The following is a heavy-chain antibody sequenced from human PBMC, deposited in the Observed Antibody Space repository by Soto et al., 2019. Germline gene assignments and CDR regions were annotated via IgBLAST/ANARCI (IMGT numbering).Heavy chain of an antibody. CDR1: GGSFRNYY. CDR2: VNHSGEA. D-gene: IGHD6-19*01. J-gene: IGHJ4*02. V-gene: IGHV4-34*01. Sequence: PSETLSLTCGVYGGSFRNYYWIWVRQPPGKGLEWIGEVNHSGEATYNPSLQSRVSISLDTSNNHFSLRLSSVTAADTAVYFCARSVAVPGAHIDYWGQGTQVTVSS. CDR3: ARSVAVPGAHIDY.